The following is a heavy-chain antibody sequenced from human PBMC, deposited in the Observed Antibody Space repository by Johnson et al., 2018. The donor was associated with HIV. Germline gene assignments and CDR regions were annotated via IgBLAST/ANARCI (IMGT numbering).Heavy chain of an antibody. Sequence: QVQLVESGGGVVQPGRSLRLSCAASGFTFSSYAMHWVRQAPGKGLEWVAVISYDGSNKYYADSVKGRFTISRDNSKNTLYLQINSLRAEDTAVYYWAKSSDEYSSSSDALDICGQGTMVTVSS. V-gene: IGHV3-30*18. CDR2: ISYDGSNK. CDR1: GFTFSSYA. CDR3: AKSSDEYSSSSDALDI. D-gene: IGHD6-6*01. J-gene: IGHJ3*02.